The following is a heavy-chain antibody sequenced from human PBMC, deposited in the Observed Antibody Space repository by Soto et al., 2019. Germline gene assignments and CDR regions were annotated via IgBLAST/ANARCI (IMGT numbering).Heavy chain of an antibody. Sequence: EVLLVQSGAEVKKPGESLRISCKASGYIFNKYWIGWVRQMPGKDLEWMGIIFPDNSNIRTSPSFQGQVTISADTSINTVYLQWSSLKASDSVMYYCARHGAPGCGWYYSDFCGQGTRVTVTS. V-gene: IGHV5-51*01. CDR2: IFPDNSNI. CDR1: GYIFNKYW. D-gene: IGHD6-19*01. J-gene: IGHJ4*02. CDR3: ARHGAPGCGWYYSDF.